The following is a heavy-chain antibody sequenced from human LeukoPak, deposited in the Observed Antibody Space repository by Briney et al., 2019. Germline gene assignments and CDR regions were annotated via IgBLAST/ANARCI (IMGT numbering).Heavy chain of an antibody. CDR2: IKQDGSEK. J-gene: IGHJ5*02. V-gene: IGHV3-7*03. D-gene: IGHD4-17*01. CDR1: GFTFNKYW. CDR3: VRERATYGDYGYNWFDP. Sequence: PGGSLRLSCAASGFTFNKYWMSWVRQAPGKGLEWVANIKQDGSEKYYVDSVKGRFTISRDNAKNPLYLQMNSLRAEDTAVYYCVRERATYGDYGYNWFDPWGQGTLVTVSS.